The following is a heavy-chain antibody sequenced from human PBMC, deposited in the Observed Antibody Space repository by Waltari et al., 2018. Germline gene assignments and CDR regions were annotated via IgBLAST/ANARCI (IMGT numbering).Heavy chain of an antibody. J-gene: IGHJ3*02. CDR1: GDSIINHH. D-gene: IGHD3-9*01. CDR3: ARDLGGFNHFDWFLSI. CDR2: AYYTGRT. V-gene: IGHV4-59*11. Sequence: QVQLQESGPGLVKPSETLSLTCTVSGDSIINHHWAWIRQPPGKGLEWVGYAYYTGRTNYNPSLRSRLSISVDTSKKQFSLNLNSVTAADTAVYYCARDLGGFNHFDWFLSIWGPGTMVTVSS.